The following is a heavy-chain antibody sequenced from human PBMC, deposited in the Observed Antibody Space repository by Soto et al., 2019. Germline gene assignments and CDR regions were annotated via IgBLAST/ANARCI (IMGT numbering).Heavy chain of an antibody. CDR3: ARDRAGATEEYGMDV. V-gene: IGHV3-30*03. D-gene: IGHD1-26*01. Sequence: PGGSLRLSCAASGFTFSRKTMHWVRQAPGKGREWVAGLSDDASNEHYADSVKGRFTISRDNSRNTLYLQMNSLRAEDTAVYYCARDRAGATEEYGMDVWGQGTMVTVSS. J-gene: IGHJ6*02. CDR2: LSDDASNE. CDR1: GFTFSRKT.